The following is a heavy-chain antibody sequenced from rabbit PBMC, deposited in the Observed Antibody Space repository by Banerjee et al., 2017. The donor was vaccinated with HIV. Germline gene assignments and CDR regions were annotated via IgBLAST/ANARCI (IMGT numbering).Heavy chain of an antibody. D-gene: IGHD6-1*01. Sequence: QEQLEEDGGGLVQQEGSLKLSCKATGYDISSNGVGWVRQAPRKGRERNGYIDHVFGSTYYASWVNGRFTISSHNAQNTLYLQLNSLTAADTATYFCVRDIDYYTYGYAGYAYAKRTRLDLWGPGTLVTVS. CDR2: IDHVFGST. J-gene: IGHJ3*01. V-gene: IGHV1S47*01. CDR1: GYDISSNG. CDR3: VRDIDYYTYGYAGYAYAKRTRLDL.